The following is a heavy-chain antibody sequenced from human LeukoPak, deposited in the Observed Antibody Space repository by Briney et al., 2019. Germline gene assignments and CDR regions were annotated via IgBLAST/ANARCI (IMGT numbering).Heavy chain of an antibody. Sequence: ASVKVSCKASGYTFTSYDINWVRQATGQGPERMGWMNPSSGNTGYAQRFQGRVSMTRDTSTNTAYLELSSLRSEDTAVYYCATHTYYYSSGSFAYWGQGTLVTVSS. CDR1: GYTFTSYD. V-gene: IGHV1-8*01. J-gene: IGHJ4*02. CDR2: MNPSSGNT. D-gene: IGHD3-10*01. CDR3: ATHTYYYSSGSFAY.